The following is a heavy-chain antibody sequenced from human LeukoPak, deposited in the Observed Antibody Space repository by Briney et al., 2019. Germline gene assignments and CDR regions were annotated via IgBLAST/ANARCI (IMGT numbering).Heavy chain of an antibody. J-gene: IGHJ6*04. V-gene: IGHV3-23*01. CDR3: AELGITMIGGV. CDR1: GFTFSFYG. Sequence: GGTLRLSCAASGFTFSFYGLSWVRQAPGKGLEWVSSISGSGASTYYADSVKGRFTISRDNSKNTLYLQMNSLRAEDTAVYYCAELGITMIGGVWGKGTTATISS. CDR2: ISGSGAST. D-gene: IGHD3-10*02.